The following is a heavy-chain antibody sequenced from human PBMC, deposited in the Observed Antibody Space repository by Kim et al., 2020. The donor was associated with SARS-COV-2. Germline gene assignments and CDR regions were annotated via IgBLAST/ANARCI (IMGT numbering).Heavy chain of an antibody. CDR1: GGSISSYY. CDR3: ARGVVVAAIDY. J-gene: IGHJ4*02. Sequence: SETLSLTCTVSGGSISSYYWSWIRQPPGKGLEWIGYIYYSGSTNYNPSLKSRVTISVDTSKNQFSLKLSSVTAADTAVYYCARGVVVAAIDYWGQGTLVT. CDR2: IYYSGST. V-gene: IGHV4-59*01. D-gene: IGHD2-15*01.